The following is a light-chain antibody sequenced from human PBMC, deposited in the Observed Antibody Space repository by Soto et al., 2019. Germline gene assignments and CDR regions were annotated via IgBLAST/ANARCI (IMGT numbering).Light chain of an antibody. V-gene: IGKV3-20*01. CDR1: QSVSLSY. Sequence: EIVLTQSPGTPSLPLVESATISLNAIQSVSLSYLAWYPPNPVQAPRLLIHGASSRATGMLDRLSGSGCGTNGFLTISRLEPEDFSVYYCRQYDSSQLNCGRGTKGDIK. CDR2: GAS. CDR3: RQYDSSQLN. J-gene: IGKJ4*01.